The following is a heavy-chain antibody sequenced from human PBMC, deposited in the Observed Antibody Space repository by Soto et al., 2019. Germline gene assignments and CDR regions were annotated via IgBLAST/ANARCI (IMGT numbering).Heavy chain of an antibody. J-gene: IGHJ6*02. Sequence: SETLSLTCTVSGGSISSDYYYWSWIRQPPGKGLEWIGHMYDRGSTFYNPSLESRVTMSVDTSKNQFSLRLSAVTAADTAVYYCARYCTNGVCSNPFYYYGMDVWGQGSPVTSP. V-gene: IGHV4-30-4*01. CDR1: GGSISSDYYY. D-gene: IGHD2-8*01. CDR3: ARYCTNGVCSNPFYYYGMDV. CDR2: MYDRGST.